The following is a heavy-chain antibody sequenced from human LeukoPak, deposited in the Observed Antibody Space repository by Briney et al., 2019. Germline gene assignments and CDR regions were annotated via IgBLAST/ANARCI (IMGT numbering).Heavy chain of an antibody. CDR3: ARESDGYSYGSFDY. D-gene: IGHD5-18*01. J-gene: IGHJ4*02. Sequence: SSETLSLTCTVPGGSLSSSSYYWGWIRQPPVKGLERPGRIYYSGSTYDNPSLKSRVTISVDTSKNQFSLKLSSVTAADTAVYYCARESDGYSYGSFDYWGQGTLVTVSS. CDR1: GGSLSSSSYY. V-gene: IGHV4-39*07. CDR2: IYYSGST.